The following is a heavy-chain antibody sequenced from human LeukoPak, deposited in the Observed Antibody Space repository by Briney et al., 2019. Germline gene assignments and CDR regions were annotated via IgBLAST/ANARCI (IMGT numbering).Heavy chain of an antibody. CDR3: AKTFLEWLFSTEYYFDY. CDR1: GFTFSSYA. J-gene: IGHJ4*02. Sequence: AGGSLRLSCAASGFTFSSYAMSWVRQAPGKGLEWVSAISGSGGSTYYADSVKGRFTISRDNSKNTLYLQMNSLRAEDTAVYYCAKTFLEWLFSTEYYFDYWGQGTLVTVSS. V-gene: IGHV3-23*01. CDR2: ISGSGGST. D-gene: IGHD3-3*01.